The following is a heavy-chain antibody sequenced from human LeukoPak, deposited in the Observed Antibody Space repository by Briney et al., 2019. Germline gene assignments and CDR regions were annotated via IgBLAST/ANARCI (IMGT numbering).Heavy chain of an antibody. CDR1: GFTFTDHY. D-gene: IGHD2-15*01. CDR3: ARPLSGVGNFDY. V-gene: IGHV3-72*01. CDR2: SRDKANSYST. J-gene: IGHJ4*02. Sequence: GGSLRLSCAASGFTFTDHYLDWVRQAPGKGLEWVGRSRDKANSYSTEYAASVKGRFTVSRDDSKNSLYLLMNGLKTEDTAVYYCARPLSGVGNFDYWGQGTLVTVSS.